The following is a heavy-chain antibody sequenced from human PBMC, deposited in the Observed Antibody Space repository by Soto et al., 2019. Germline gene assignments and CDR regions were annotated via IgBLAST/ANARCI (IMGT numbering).Heavy chain of an antibody. V-gene: IGHV4-30-4*01. Sequence: QVQLQESGPGLVKPSQTLSLTCTVSGGSISSGDYYWSWIRQPPGKGLEWIGYIYYSGSTYYHPSLKCRVTIPVDPAKHQFSLKLGSVTAADTAVYYCARRMPTVTYFDYWGQGTLVTVSS. J-gene: IGHJ4*02. CDR2: IYYSGST. D-gene: IGHD4-17*01. CDR1: GGSISSGDYY. CDR3: ARRMPTVTYFDY.